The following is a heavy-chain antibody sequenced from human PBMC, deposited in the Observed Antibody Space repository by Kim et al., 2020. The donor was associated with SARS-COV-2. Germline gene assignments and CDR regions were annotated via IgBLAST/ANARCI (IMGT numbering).Heavy chain of an antibody. CDR3: ARDRFGSGSDNFDY. Sequence: NPSLKSRVTISVDTSKNQFSLKLSSVTAADTAVYYCARDRFGSGSDNFDYWGQGTLVTVSS. J-gene: IGHJ4*02. D-gene: IGHD3-22*01. V-gene: IGHV4-59*01.